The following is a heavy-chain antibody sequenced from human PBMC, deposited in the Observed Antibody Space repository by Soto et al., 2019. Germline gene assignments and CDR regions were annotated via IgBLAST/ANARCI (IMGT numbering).Heavy chain of an antibody. CDR3: ARLYNYYDSSGYTPFSSYYYGMDV. CDR2: IYYSGST. V-gene: IGHV4-31*03. CDR1: GGSISSGGYY. Sequence: SETLSLTCTVSGGSISSGGYYWSWIRQHPGKGLEWIGYIYYSGSTYYNPSLKSRVTISVDTSKNQFSLKLSSVTAADTAVYYCARLYNYYDSSGYTPFSSYYYGMDVWGQGTTVTVSS. D-gene: IGHD3-22*01. J-gene: IGHJ6*02.